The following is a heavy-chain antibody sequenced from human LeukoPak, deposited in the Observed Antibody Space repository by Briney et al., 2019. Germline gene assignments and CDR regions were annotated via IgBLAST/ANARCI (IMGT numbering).Heavy chain of an antibody. Sequence: SETLSLTCTVSGGSISSYYWSWIRQPAGKGLEWIGRIYTSGSTNYNPSLKGRVTMSVDTSKNQFSLKLSSVTAADTSVYYCARGGRVAAGNNWIDPWGQGTLVTVSS. J-gene: IGHJ5*02. CDR3: ARGGRVAAGNNWIDP. CDR1: GGSISSYY. V-gene: IGHV4-4*07. D-gene: IGHD6-13*01. CDR2: IYTSGST.